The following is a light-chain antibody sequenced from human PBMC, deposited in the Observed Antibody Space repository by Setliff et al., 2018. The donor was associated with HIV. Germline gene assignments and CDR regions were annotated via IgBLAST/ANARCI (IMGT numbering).Light chain of an antibody. J-gene: IGLJ1*01. V-gene: IGLV2-23*02. CDR1: SSDVGSYNL. Sequence: QSALTQPASVSGSPGQSITISCTGTSSDVGSYNLVSWYQQHPGKAPKLMIYDVSKRPSGVPDRFSGSKSGNTASLTISGLQAEDEADYYCCSHADDWPFGTGTKVTVL. CDR2: DVS. CDR3: CSHADDWP.